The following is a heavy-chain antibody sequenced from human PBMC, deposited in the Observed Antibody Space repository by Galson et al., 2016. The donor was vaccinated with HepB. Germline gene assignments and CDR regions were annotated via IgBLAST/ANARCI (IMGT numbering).Heavy chain of an antibody. CDR3: ARDRGYSGRTATGY. CDR2: IWNDGSNI. V-gene: IGHV3-33*01. CDR1: GFTFSSCA. D-gene: IGHD1-26*01. Sequence: SLRLSCAASGFTFSSCAMHWVRQAPGKGLEWITVIWNDGSNIYYADSVKGRFTISRDNSKNTLYLQMNSLRAEDTAVYYCARDRGYSGRTATGYWGQGTLVTVSS. J-gene: IGHJ4*02.